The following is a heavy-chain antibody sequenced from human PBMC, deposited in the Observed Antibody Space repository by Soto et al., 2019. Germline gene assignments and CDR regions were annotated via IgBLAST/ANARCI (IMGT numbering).Heavy chain of an antibody. Sequence: SVKVSCKASGYTFTGYYMHWVRQAPGQGFEWMGGIIPNFGRANYAQKFQGRVTITADESTSTAYVELSSLRSEDTAVYYCSLAYYYDSSGYLAPFDYWGQGTLVTVSS. V-gene: IGHV1-69*13. CDR2: IIPNFGRA. CDR3: SLAYYYDSSGYLAPFDY. J-gene: IGHJ4*02. CDR1: GYTFTGYY. D-gene: IGHD3-22*01.